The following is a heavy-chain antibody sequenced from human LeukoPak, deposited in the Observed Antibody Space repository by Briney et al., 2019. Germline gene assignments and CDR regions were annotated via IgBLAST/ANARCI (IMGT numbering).Heavy chain of an antibody. CDR1: GASIRSYF. Sequence: SETLSLTCSVSGASIRSYFWSWIRQSPGKGLEWIGYVYDNDISNFNPSLESRVTILVDRSKSQFSLKLRSVTAADTAVYYSARGLVLATDDAFDIWGPGAMVTVSS. J-gene: IGHJ3*02. D-gene: IGHD5-12*01. CDR2: VYDNDIS. CDR3: ARGLVLATDDAFDI. V-gene: IGHV4-59*01.